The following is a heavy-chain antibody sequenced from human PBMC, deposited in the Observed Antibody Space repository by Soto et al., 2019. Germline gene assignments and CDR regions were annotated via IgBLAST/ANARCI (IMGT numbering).Heavy chain of an antibody. CDR1: GGSISSYY. D-gene: IGHD6-13*01. J-gene: IGHJ5*02. Sequence: SETLSLTCTVSGGSISSYYWSWIRQPPGKGLEWIGYIYYSGSTNYNPSLKSRVTISVDTSKNQFSLKLSSVTAADTAVYYCARERIAAAANWFDPWGQGTLVTVSA. V-gene: IGHV4-59*01. CDR2: IYYSGST. CDR3: ARERIAAAANWFDP.